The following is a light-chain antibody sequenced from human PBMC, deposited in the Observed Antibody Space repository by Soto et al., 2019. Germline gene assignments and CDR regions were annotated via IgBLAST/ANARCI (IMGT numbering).Light chain of an antibody. J-gene: IGLJ2*01. CDR1: SSDVGGYNY. Sequence: QSALTQPRSVSGSPGQSVTISCTGTSSDVGGYNYVSWYQQHPGKAPKLMIYDVSKRPSGVPDRFSGSKSGNTASLTISGLQAEDEADYYCCSYAGSYTLLFGGWTKLTVL. V-gene: IGLV2-11*01. CDR2: DVS. CDR3: CSYAGSYTLL.